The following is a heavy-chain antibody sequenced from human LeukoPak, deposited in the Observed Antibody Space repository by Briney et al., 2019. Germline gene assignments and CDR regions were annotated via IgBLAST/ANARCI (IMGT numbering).Heavy chain of an antibody. CDR3: AKMSEPRLYYRSGSYLTN. CDR2: LSGSGGTP. V-gene: IGHV3-23*01. D-gene: IGHD3-10*01. Sequence: QTGGSLRLSCAASGFTFSNYAMSWVRQAPGKELEWVSALSGSGGTPYYPDSVKGRFTISRDNSDNTLYLQMNSLSPEDTALYYCAKMSEPRLYYRSGSYLTNWGKGTLVTVSS. J-gene: IGHJ4*02. CDR1: GFTFSNYA.